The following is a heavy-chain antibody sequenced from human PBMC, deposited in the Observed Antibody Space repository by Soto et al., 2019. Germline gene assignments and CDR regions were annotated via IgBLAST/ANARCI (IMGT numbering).Heavy chain of an antibody. CDR3: AKRMVRGVIPFDY. Sequence: GSLRLSCAASGFTFSSYAMSWVRQAPGKGLEWASAISGSGGSTYYADSVRGRFTISRDNSKNTLYLQMNSLRAEDTAVYYCAKRMVRGVIPFDYWGQGTLVTVSS. CDR1: GFTFSSYA. V-gene: IGHV3-23*01. CDR2: ISGSGGST. D-gene: IGHD3-10*01. J-gene: IGHJ4*02.